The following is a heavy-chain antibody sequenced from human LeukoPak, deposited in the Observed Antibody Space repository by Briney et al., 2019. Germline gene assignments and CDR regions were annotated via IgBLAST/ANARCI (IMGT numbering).Heavy chain of an antibody. J-gene: IGHJ5*02. CDR2: ISGSGGST. V-gene: IGHV3-23*01. D-gene: IGHD2-2*01. CDR1: GFTFSSYA. Sequence: GRSLRLACAASGFTFSSYAMSWVRQAPGKGLEWDSAISGSGGSTYYADSVKGRLTIARDNYKNTLYLQMNSLRAEDTAVYYCAKDPVVVPAAMEVDNWFDPWGQGTLVTVSS. CDR3: AKDPVVVPAAMEVDNWFDP.